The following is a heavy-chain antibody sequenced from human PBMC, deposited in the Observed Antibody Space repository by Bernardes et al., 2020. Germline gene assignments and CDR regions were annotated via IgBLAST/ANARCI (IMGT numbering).Heavy chain of an antibody. Sequence: GGSLRLSCAASGFNFNGYTMSWVRQAPGKGLEWVAKMKEDGSDENYEDSVRGRFTISRDNAKNSLYLQMNSLRAEDTAVYYCVRGGYRYFDYWGQGTLVTVSS. J-gene: IGHJ4*02. CDR1: GFNFNGYT. CDR3: VRGGYRYFDY. D-gene: IGHD6-25*01. V-gene: IGHV3-7*01. CDR2: MKEDGSDE.